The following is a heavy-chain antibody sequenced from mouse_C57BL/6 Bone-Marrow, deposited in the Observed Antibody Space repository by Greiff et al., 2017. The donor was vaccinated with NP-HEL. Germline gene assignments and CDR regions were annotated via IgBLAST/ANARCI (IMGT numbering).Heavy chain of an antibody. CDR3: TRGNLAWFAY. D-gene: IGHD2-1*01. CDR1: GFNIKDDY. Sequence: VQLKESGAELVRPGASVKLSCTASGFNIKDDYMHWVKQRPEQGLEWIGWIDPENGDTEYASKFQGKATITADTSSNTAYLQLSSLTSEDTAVYYCTRGNLAWFAYWGQGTLVTVSA. CDR2: IDPENGDT. V-gene: IGHV14-4*01. J-gene: IGHJ3*01.